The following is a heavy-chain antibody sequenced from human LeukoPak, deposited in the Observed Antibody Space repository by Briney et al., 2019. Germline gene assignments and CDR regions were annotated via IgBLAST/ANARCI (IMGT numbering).Heavy chain of an antibody. CDR2: IKQDGSEK. V-gene: IGHV3-7*03. D-gene: IGHD3-16*01. Sequence: GGSLRLSCAASGFTFSSYWMSWVRQAPGKGLEWVANIKQDGSEKHYVDSVEGRFTISRDNAKNSPYLQMNSLRVEDTAVYYCARESSYSRDYWGQGTLVTVSS. CDR3: ARESSYSRDY. J-gene: IGHJ4*02. CDR1: GFTFSSYW.